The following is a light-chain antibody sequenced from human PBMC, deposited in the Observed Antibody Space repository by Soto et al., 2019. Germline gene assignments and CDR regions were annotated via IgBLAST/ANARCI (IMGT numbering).Light chain of an antibody. CDR3: QQSYSTPRT. CDR2: AAS. Sequence: DIQMTQSPSSLPASLGDRVTITCRASQSISSYLNWYQQKPGKAPKLLIYAASSLQSGVPSRFSGSGSGTDFTLTISSLQPEDFAPYYCQQSYSTPRTFGQGTKVDIK. J-gene: IGKJ1*01. V-gene: IGKV1-39*01. CDR1: QSISSY.